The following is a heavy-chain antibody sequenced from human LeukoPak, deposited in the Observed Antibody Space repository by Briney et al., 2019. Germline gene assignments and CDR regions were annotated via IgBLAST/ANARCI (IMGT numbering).Heavy chain of an antibody. J-gene: IGHJ4*02. CDR2: ISYDGSDK. V-gene: IGHV3-30*03. Sequence: GGSLRLSCAGSGYSFSNYGIHWVRQAPGKGLEWVAAISYDGSDKYYADSVKGRFTISRDNAKNTLYLQMNSLRAEDTAVYYCALDYYDSSGYYPFDYWGQGTLVTVSS. CDR1: GYSFSNYG. CDR3: ALDYYDSSGYYPFDY. D-gene: IGHD3-22*01.